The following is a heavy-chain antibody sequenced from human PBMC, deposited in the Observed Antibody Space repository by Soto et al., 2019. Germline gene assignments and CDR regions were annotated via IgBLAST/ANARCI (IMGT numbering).Heavy chain of an antibody. CDR3: ARLIPASLGQMSYYFDY. Sequence: SETLSLTCTVSGGSISSLYWSWFRQPPGKRPEWIGYIYHTGITNYNPSLKSRIAISVDTAKNQFSLNLTSVTAADMAIYYCARLIPASLGQMSYYFDYWGQGALVTVSS. CDR1: GGSISSLY. J-gene: IGHJ4*02. CDR2: IYHTGIT. V-gene: IGHV4-59*11. D-gene: IGHD2-15*01.